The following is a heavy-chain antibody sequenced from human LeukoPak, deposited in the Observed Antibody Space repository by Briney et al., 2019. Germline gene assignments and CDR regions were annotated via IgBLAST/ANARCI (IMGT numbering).Heavy chain of an antibody. J-gene: IGHJ6*03. CDR1: GYSFTTYW. D-gene: IGHD2-2*01. CDR2: LFPGGSET. Sequence: GESLKISCKGSGYSFTTYWNGWVRQMPVKGLEWMGILFPGGSETLYSASFQGQVTISADKSINTAYLQWSSLKASDTAMYYCARHVSDCSTTSCYGSRYMDVWGKGTTVTISS. CDR3: ARHVSDCSTTSCYGSRYMDV. V-gene: IGHV5-51*01.